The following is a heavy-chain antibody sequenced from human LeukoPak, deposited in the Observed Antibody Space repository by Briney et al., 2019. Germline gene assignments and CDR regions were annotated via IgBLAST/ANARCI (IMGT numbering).Heavy chain of an antibody. J-gene: IGHJ6*03. V-gene: IGHV3-21*01. CDR3: ARGRGYSYGQDYYYYMDV. CDR2: ITSGSDYI. Sequence: PGGSLRLSCVASGFTITSYNMNWVRQAPGKGLEWVASITSGSDYIYYADSVKGRFTISRDNAKNSLYLQMNSLRAEDTAVYYCARGRGYSYGQDYYYYMDVWGKGTTVTVSS. D-gene: IGHD5-18*01. CDR1: GFTITSYN.